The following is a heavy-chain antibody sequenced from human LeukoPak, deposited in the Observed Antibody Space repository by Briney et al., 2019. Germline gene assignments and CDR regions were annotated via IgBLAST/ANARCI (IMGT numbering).Heavy chain of an antibody. D-gene: IGHD3-22*01. J-gene: IGHJ3*02. CDR2: ISAYNGNT. CDR3: ARDPTTLYYYDSSGYLRAFDI. CDR1: GYTFTSYG. Sequence: WASVKVSCKASGYTFTSYGISWVRQAPGQGLEWMGWISAYNGNTNYAQKLQGRVTMTTDTSTSTAYMELRSLRSDDTAVYYCARDPTTLYYYDSSGYLRAFDIWGQGTMVTVPS. V-gene: IGHV1-18*01.